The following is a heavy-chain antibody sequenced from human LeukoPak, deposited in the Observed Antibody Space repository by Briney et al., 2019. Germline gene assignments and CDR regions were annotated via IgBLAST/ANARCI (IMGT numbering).Heavy chain of an antibody. V-gene: IGHV1-2*06. J-gene: IGHJ6*02. CDR1: GYTFTGYY. CDR2: INPNSGGT. CDR3: ARVGWLAYYYGFGGMDV. D-gene: IGHD3-10*01. Sequence: ASVKVSCKASGYTFTGYYMHWVRQAPGQGLEWMGRINPNSGGTNYAQKFQGRVTMTRDTSISTAYMELSRLRSDDTAVYYCARVGWLAYYYGFGGMDVWGQGTTVTVSS.